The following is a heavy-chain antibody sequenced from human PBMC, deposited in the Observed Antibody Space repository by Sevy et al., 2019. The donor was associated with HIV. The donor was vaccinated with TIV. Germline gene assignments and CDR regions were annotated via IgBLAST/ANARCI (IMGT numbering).Heavy chain of an antibody. D-gene: IGHD3-10*01. CDR3: ARDGARITMVQGVMAYYHGMDV. CDR1: GFTFSTYS. J-gene: IGHJ6*02. CDR2: ISSSSNYI. Sequence: GSLRLSCAASGFTFSTYSMNWVRQAPGKGLEWVSSISSSSNYIYYADSLKGRFTISRDNAKNSLYLQMNSLRADDTAVYYCARDGARITMVQGVMAYYHGMDVWGQGTAVTVSS. V-gene: IGHV3-21*01.